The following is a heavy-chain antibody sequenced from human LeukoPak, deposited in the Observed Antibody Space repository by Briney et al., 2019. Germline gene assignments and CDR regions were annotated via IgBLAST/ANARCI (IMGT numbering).Heavy chain of an antibody. V-gene: IGHV1-18*01. CDR1: GYTFTSYG. CDR2: ISAYNGNT. J-gene: IGHJ4*02. Sequence: GASVKVSCKASGYTFTSYGISWVRQAPGQGLEWMGWISAYNGNTNYAQKLQGRVTMTTDTSTSTAYMELRSLRSEDTAVYYCARGYTEFYGSGSYYNVPDYWGQGTLVTVSS. D-gene: IGHD3-10*01. CDR3: ARGYTEFYGSGSYYNVPDY.